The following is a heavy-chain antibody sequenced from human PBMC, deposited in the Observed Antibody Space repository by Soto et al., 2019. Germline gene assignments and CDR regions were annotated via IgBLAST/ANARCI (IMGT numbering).Heavy chain of an antibody. CDR1: GFTFSNYG. D-gene: IGHD1-26*01. V-gene: IGHV3-23*01. Sequence: GGSLRLSCGASGFTFSNYGMTWVRQAPGKGLEWVSTISGSGDRAFYADPVKGRFTISRDNARNTLYLHMNSLRAEDTAMYYCAKARCTTTDCYVPDYWGRGTLVTVSS. CDR2: ISGSGDRA. J-gene: IGHJ4*02. CDR3: AKARCTTTDCYVPDY.